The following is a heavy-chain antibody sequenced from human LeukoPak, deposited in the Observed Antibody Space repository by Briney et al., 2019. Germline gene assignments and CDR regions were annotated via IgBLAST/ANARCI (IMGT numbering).Heavy chain of an antibody. J-gene: IGHJ4*02. Sequence: SETLSLTCTVSGGSISSSSYYWGWIRQPPGKGLEWIGSIYYSGSTYYNPSLKSRVTISVDTSKNQFSLKLSSVTAADTAVYYCARVGATVTTYTYDYWGQGTLVTVSS. CDR3: ARVGATVTTYTYDY. V-gene: IGHV4-39*07. D-gene: IGHD4-17*01. CDR2: IYYSGST. CDR1: GGSISSSSYY.